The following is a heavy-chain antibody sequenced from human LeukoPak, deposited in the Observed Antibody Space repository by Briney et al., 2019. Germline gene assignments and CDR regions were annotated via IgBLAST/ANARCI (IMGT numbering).Heavy chain of an antibody. CDR2: ISGSGVST. V-gene: IGHV3-23*01. Sequence: GGPLRLSCAASGFTFSSHAMSWVRQAPGKGLEGVSGISGSGVSTYYADSVKGRFTISRDNSKNTLYLQMNSLRAEDTAVYYCARDLLGLLGPRFDYWGQGTLVTVSS. J-gene: IGHJ4*02. CDR3: ARDLLGLLGPRFDY. CDR1: GFTFSSHA. D-gene: IGHD2-15*01.